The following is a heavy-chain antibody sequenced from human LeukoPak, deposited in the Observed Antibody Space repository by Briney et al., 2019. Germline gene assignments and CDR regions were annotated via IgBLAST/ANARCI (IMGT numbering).Heavy chain of an antibody. V-gene: IGHV1-18*01. D-gene: IGHD3-9*01. Sequence: ASVKVSCKASGYTFTSYGISWVRQAPGQGLEWMGWISAYNGNTTYAQKLQGRVTMTTDTSTSTAYMELRSLRSDDTAVYYCARAGDGDYDILTGYYHAPEVYGMDVWGQGTTVTVSS. CDR1: GYTFTSYG. CDR2: ISAYNGNT. J-gene: IGHJ6*02. CDR3: ARAGDGDYDILTGYYHAPEVYGMDV.